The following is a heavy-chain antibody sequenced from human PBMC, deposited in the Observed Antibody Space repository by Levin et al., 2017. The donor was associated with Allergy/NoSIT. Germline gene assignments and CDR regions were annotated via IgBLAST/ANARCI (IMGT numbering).Heavy chain of an antibody. V-gene: IGHV3-7*05. CDR3: ARIPDSSSWYFDL. J-gene: IGHJ4*02. CDR1: GFNFRSFW. CDR2: IKQDGSEE. D-gene: IGHD6-13*01. Sequence: RGESLKISCAASGFNFRSFWMGWVRQAPGKGLEWVANIKQDGSEEYYVDSVRGRFTISRDNFKNSLYLQMNSLRADDTALYFCARIPDSSSWYFDLWGQGTLVTVSS.